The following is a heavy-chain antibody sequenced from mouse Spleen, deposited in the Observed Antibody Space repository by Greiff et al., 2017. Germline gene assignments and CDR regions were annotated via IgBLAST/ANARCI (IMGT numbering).Heavy chain of an antibody. J-gene: IGHJ2*01. CDR1: GYTFTSYW. CDR2: IYPGNSDT. V-gene: IGHV1-5*01. CDR3: TKRTTVVATGFDY. Sequence: EVQLQQSGTVLARPGASVKMSCKTSGYTFTSYWMHWVKQRPGQGLEWIGAIYPGNSDTSYNQKFKGKAKLTAVTSASPAYMELNSLTNEDSAVYYCTKRTTVVATGFDYWGQGTTLTVSS. D-gene: IGHD1-1*01.